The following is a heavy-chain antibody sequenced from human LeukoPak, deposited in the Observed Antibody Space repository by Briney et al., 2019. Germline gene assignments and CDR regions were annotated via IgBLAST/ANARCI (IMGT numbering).Heavy chain of an antibody. CDR1: GGSFSGYY. J-gene: IGHJ6*04. D-gene: IGHD3-3*01. CDR2: INHSGST. Sequence: KPSETLSLTCAVYGGSFSGYYWSWIRQPPGKGLEWIGEINHSGSTNYNPSLKSRVTISVDTSKNQFSLKRSAVTAADTAVHYWARDDFWSGYPDVWGKGTTVTVSS. CDR3: ARDDFWSGYPDV. V-gene: IGHV4-34*01.